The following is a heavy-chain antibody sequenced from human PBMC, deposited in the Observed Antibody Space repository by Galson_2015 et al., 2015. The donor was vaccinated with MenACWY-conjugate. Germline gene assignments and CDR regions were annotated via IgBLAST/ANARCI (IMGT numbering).Heavy chain of an antibody. Sequence: SLRLSCAASGFIFSAHYMDWVRQGPGRGLEWVGRIRDSGHSHTTEYAASVKGRFTISRDESESSVYLQMNSLQSEDTAVYYCTRRMLGSTDGYDIWGQGTMVAV. D-gene: IGHD1-26*01. CDR2: IRDSGHSHTT. V-gene: IGHV3-72*01. CDR3: TRRMLGSTDGYDI. CDR1: GFIFSAHY. J-gene: IGHJ3*02.